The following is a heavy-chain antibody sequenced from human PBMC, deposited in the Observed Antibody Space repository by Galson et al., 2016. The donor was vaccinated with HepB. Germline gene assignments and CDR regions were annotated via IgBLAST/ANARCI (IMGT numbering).Heavy chain of an antibody. V-gene: IGHV3-48*04. CDR2: FSSSTGNI. CDR1: GFTFSSYN. D-gene: IGHD4-23*01. CDR3: ARVRGDYGGTYDS. Sequence: SLRLSCAASGFTFSSYNMNWVRQAPGKGLEWVSYFSSSTGNILYPDSVKGRFTVSRDNANNSLSLLMNSLRAEDKAVYYCARVRGDYGGTYDSWGQGTLVTVSS. J-gene: IGHJ4*02.